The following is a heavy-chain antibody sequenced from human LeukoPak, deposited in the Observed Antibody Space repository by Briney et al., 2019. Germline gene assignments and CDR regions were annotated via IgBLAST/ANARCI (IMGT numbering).Heavy chain of an antibody. Sequence: PGGSLRLSCAASGFTFSSYSMNWVRQAPGKGLEWVSSINVSPAYISYADSVKGRFTISRDNAKNSLYLQVNSLRAEDTAVYFCARDLNWGAGALDIWGQETMVTVSS. CDR2: INVSPAYI. D-gene: IGHD7-27*01. V-gene: IGHV3-21*01. CDR3: ARDLNWGAGALDI. J-gene: IGHJ3*02. CDR1: GFTFSSYS.